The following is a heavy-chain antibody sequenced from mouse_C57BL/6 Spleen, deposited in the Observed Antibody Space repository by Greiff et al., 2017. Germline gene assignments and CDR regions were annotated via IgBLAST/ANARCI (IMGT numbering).Heavy chain of an antibody. CDR3: ARDPTVVPYYAMGY. V-gene: IGHV5-4*01. D-gene: IGHD1-1*01. Sequence: EVKLVESGGGLVKPGGSLKLSCAASGFTFSSYAMSWVRQTPEKRLEWVATISDGGSYTYYQDNVKGRFTISRDNSKNNLYLQRSHLKSEDTAMYYCARDPTVVPYYAMGYWGQGPSVTVAS. CDR2: ISDGGSYT. CDR1: GFTFSSYA. J-gene: IGHJ4*01.